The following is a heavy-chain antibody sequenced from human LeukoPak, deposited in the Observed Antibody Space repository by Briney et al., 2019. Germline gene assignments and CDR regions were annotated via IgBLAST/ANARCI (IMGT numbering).Heavy chain of an antibody. CDR1: GFTFSSYS. D-gene: IGHD5-18*01. CDR2: ISYDGSNK. Sequence: PGGSLRLSCAASGFTFSSYSMNWVRQAPGKGLEWVAVISYDGSNKYYADSVKGRFTISRDNSKNTLYLQMNSLRAEDTAVYYCARSYTAMVIEGDDDYWGQGTLVTVSS. V-gene: IGHV3-30*03. J-gene: IGHJ4*02. CDR3: ARSYTAMVIEGDDDY.